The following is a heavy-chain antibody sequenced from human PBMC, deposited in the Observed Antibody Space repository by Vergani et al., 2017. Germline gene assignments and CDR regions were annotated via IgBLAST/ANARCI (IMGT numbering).Heavy chain of an antibody. V-gene: IGHV4-59*01. CDR2: IYYSGST. CDR3: ARSRLGVVVAATRAYYYYYMDV. CDR1: GGSISSYY. D-gene: IGHD2-15*01. Sequence: QVQLQESGPGLVKPSETLSLTCTVSGGSISSYYWRWIRQPPGKGLEWIGYIYYSGSTNYNPSLKSRVTVSVDTSMNQFTLKLSSVTSADTAVYYCARSRLGVVVAATRAYYYYYMDVWGKGATVTVSS. J-gene: IGHJ6*03.